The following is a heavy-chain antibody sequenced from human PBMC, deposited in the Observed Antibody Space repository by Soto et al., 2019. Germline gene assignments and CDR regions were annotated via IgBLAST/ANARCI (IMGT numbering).Heavy chain of an antibody. D-gene: IGHD3-16*02. V-gene: IGHV4-30-2*01. CDR1: GGSISSGGYS. Sequence: QLQLQESGSGLVKPSQTLSLTCAVSGGSISSGGYSWSWIRQPPGKGLEWIGYIYHSGSTYYNPSLKKRVTIAVDRPKYQLSLKLSSVTAADTAVYYCARAVSWEITFGGVIVADWFDPWGQGTLVTVSS. J-gene: IGHJ5*02. CDR3: ARAVSWEITFGGVIVADWFDP. CDR2: IYHSGST.